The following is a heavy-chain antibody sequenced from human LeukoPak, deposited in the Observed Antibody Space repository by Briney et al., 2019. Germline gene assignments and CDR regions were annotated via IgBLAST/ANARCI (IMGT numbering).Heavy chain of an antibody. V-gene: IGHV1-2*02. CDR3: ARGIAVPGSDS. J-gene: IGHJ5*01. CDR2: FNPIHGGT. D-gene: IGHD6-19*01. Sequence: EASVKVSCKASVYNFIDSYIHWVRQSPGQGLEWVGWFNPIHGGTRSAQKFQDRVSMTTDTSTNTAYMELSSLGPDDTALYFCARGIAVPGSDSWGQGTLVTVSS. CDR1: VYNFIDSY.